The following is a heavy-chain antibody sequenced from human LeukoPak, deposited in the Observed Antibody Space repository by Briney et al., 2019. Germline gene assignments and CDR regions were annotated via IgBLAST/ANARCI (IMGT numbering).Heavy chain of an antibody. CDR3: VKGHVPTGGDFDY. D-gene: IGHD5-12*01. CDR2: ISASGRST. Sequence: GGSLRLSCAASGFTFSSYAMSWVRQAPGKGLEWVSVISASGRSTYYADSVKGRFTISRDNSKNTLYLQMNTLRAEDTAVYYCVKGHVPTGGDFDYWGQGTLVTVSP. V-gene: IGHV3-23*01. CDR1: GFTFSSYA. J-gene: IGHJ4*02.